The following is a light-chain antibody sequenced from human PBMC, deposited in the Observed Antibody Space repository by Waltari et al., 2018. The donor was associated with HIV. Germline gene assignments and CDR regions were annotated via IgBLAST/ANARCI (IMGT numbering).Light chain of an antibody. CDR3: QSYDSGLSAYV. CDR2: CNT. CDR1: SSNLGPGYA. V-gene: IGLV1-40*01. J-gene: IGLJ1*01. Sequence: QSVLTQPPSVSGAPGQRVTISCTGSSSNLGPGYAVHWFQQPPGTAPELLIYCNTNRPSGVPDRFSGSKSGTSASLAITGLQAEDEADYYCQSYDSGLSAYVFGTGTKVTVL.